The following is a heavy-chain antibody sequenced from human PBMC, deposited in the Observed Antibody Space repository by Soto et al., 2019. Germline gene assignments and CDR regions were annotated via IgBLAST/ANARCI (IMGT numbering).Heavy chain of an antibody. CDR3: ARGRADSSGHFDY. CDR2: IYQSGST. D-gene: IGHD3-22*01. CDR1: GGSISSGGYS. J-gene: IGHJ4*02. Sequence: QLQLQESGSGLVKPSQTLSLTCAVSGGSISSGGYSWSWIRQPPGKDLEWIGYIYQSGSTYYNPSLKPRVTISVDRSKNQFSLKLSSVTAADTAVYYCARGRADSSGHFDYWVQGTLVTVSS. V-gene: IGHV4-30-2*01.